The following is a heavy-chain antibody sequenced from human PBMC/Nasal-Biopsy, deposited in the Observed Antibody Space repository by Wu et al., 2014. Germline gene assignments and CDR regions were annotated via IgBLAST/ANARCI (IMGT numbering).Heavy chain of an antibody. Sequence: TLSLTCTVSGGSVTSGNYYWSWIRQPPGKGLEWIGYMLNSGSTNYSPSLKSRLTISTDTSKNEFSMQLTSVTAADTAVYYCVRHLKIVGGSTVTSKYYMDVWGKGTTVTVSS. D-gene: IGHD1-26*01. CDR1: GGSVTSGNYY. CDR2: MLNSGST. CDR3: VRHLKIVGGSTVTSKYYMDV. V-gene: IGHV4-61*01. J-gene: IGHJ6*03.